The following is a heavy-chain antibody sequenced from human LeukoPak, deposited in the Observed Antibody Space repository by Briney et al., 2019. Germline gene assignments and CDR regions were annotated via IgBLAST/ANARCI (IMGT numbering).Heavy chain of an antibody. CDR3: ARDDFYCSSTSCYYNYMDV. V-gene: IGHV4-59*11. Sequence: PSETLSLTCTVSGGSISSLYWSWIRQPPGKGLEWIGYIYYSGSTNYNPSLKSRVTISVDTSKNQFSLKLSSVTAADTAVYYCARDDFYCSSTSCYYNYMDVWGKGTTVTVSS. CDR1: GGSISSLY. D-gene: IGHD2-2*01. CDR2: IYYSGST. J-gene: IGHJ6*03.